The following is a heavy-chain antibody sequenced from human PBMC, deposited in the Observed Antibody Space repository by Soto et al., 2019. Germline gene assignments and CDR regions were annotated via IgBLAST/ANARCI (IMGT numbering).Heavy chain of an antibody. V-gene: IGHV1-8*01. D-gene: IGHD6-19*01. CDR3: ARSVEWLASFDY. CDR1: GYTFTSYD. CDR2: MNPNSGNT. Sequence: QVQLVQSGAEVKKPGASVKVSCKASGYTFTSYDINWVRQATGQGLEWMGWMNPNSGNTGYAQKFQGRVTMPRNTSISTAYMELSSRRSEDTAVYYCARSVEWLASFDYWGQGTLVTVSS. J-gene: IGHJ4*02.